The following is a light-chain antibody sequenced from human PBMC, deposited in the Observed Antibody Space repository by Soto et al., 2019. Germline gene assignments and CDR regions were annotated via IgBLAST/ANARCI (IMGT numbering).Light chain of an antibody. J-gene: IGLJ3*02. CDR2: EVS. CDR3: SSPAGALGV. Sequence: QSALTQPASVSGSPGQSITISCTGTSSDIGDSNFVSWYQQHPGKAPKLIIFEVSTRPSGVSNRFSGSKSDNTASLTISGLQAEDEAHYYCSSPAGALGVFGGGTKVTVL. CDR1: SSDIGDSNF. V-gene: IGLV2-14*01.